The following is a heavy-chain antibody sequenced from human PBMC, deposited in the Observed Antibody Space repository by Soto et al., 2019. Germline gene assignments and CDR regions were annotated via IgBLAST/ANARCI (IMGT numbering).Heavy chain of an antibody. CDR2: ITSNGGNT. D-gene: IGHD3-16*01. J-gene: IGHJ6*02. CDR1: GFTFSSYA. CDR3: ARRIPFGDGMDV. V-gene: IGHV3-64*01. Sequence: EVQLVESGGGLVQPGGSLILACAASGFTFSSYAMHWVRQAPGKGLECVSAITSNGGNTDYASSVKCRVSISRDNSKNTLYLQMGSQRAEDMAVYYCARRIPFGDGMDVWGQGTTVTVSS.